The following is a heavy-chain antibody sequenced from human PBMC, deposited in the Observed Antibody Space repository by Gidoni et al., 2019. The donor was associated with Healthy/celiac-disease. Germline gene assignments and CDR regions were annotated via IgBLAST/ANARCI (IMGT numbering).Heavy chain of an antibody. J-gene: IGHJ4*02. V-gene: IGHV4-39*01. CDR3: ARQSILGYCSGGSCYPTAEFDY. D-gene: IGHD2-15*01. Sequence: QLQLQESGPGLVKPSEPLSLTCTVSGVSIRSSISSWGWIRQPQGKGLEWIGSIYYSGSTYYNPSLKSRVTISVDTSKNQFSLKLSSVTAADTAVYYCARQSILGYCSGGSCYPTAEFDYWGQGTLVTVSS. CDR1: GVSIRSSISS. CDR2: IYYSGST.